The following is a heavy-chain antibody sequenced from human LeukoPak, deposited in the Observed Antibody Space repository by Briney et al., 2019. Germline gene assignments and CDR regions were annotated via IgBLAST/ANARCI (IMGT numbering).Heavy chain of an antibody. CDR3: ARDRGAARQNDY. D-gene: IGHD6-6*01. J-gene: IGHJ4*02. CDR2: IKQDGSEK. Sequence: GGSLRLSCAASGFTFSSYWMSWVRQAPGKGLEWVANIKQDGSEKYYVDSVKGRFTISRDNAKNSLYLQMNSLRTDDTGVYYCARDRGAARQNDYGGREPLFPVP. V-gene: IGHV3-7*03. CDR1: GFTFSSYW.